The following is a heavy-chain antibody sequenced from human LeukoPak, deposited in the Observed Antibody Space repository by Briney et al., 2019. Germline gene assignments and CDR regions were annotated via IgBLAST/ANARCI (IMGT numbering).Heavy chain of an antibody. J-gene: IGHJ6*02. CDR1: GGTFSSYA. D-gene: IGHD3-16*01. CDR3: ARGEAPGTVFGGMAV. Sequence: SVNVSCKVSGGTFSSYAISWVRQAPGQGLEWMGGIIPIFGTANYAQKFQGRVTITADESTSTAYMELSSLRSEDTAVYYCARGEAPGTVFGGMAVWGQGTAVTVSS. V-gene: IGHV1-69*13. CDR2: IIPIFGTA.